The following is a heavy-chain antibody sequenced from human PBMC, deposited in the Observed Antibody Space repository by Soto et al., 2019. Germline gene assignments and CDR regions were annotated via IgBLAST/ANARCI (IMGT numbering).Heavy chain of an antibody. V-gene: IGHV3-23*01. CDR3: ARDRGYSCFDY. J-gene: IGHJ4*02. D-gene: IGHD5-18*01. CDR1: GFTFSSYA. CDR2: VSGSGGET. Sequence: GGSLRLSCTASGFTFSSYAMSWVRQAPGQGLEWVSTVSGSGGETQYADSVKGRFTTSRHNSKNTLFPQMNGLRAEDTAVYYCARDRGYSCFDYWGLGTLVTVSS.